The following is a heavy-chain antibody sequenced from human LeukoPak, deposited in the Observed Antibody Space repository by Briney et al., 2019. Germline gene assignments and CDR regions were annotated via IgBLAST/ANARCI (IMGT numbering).Heavy chain of an antibody. D-gene: IGHD3-10*01. CDR1: GGSFSGYY. V-gene: IGHV4-34*01. CDR2: INHSGST. J-gene: IGHJ3*02. CDR3: ARGTLRITMVRGFATHAFDI. Sequence: SETLSLTCAVYGGSFSGYYWSWIRQPPGKGLEWIGEINHSGSTNYNPSLKSRVTISVDTSKNQFSLKLSSVTAADTAVYYCARGTLRITMVRGFATHAFDIWGQGTTVTVSS.